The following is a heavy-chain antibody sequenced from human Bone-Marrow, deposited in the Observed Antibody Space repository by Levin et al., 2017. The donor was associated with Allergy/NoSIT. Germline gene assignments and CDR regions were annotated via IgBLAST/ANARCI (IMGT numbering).Heavy chain of an antibody. CDR1: GFTLSTKW. CDR2: IYSDERST. V-gene: IGHV3-74*01. D-gene: IGHD4-11*01. J-gene: IGHJ5*02. CDR3: ARQVTNWFDR. Sequence: PGGSLRLSCTVSGFTLSTKWMHWVRQAPGKGLVWVSRIYSDERSTNYANSVKGRFTISRDNAENRVYLQMNSLRVEDTGIYYCARQVTNWFDRWGQGTLVTVSS.